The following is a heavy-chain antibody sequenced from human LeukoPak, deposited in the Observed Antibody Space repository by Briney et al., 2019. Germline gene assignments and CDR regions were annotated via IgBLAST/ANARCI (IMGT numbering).Heavy chain of an antibody. CDR1: GFTFSSYA. Sequence: PGGSLRLSCAASGFTFSSYAMSWVRQAPGKGLEWVSAISGSGGSTYYADSVKGRFTISRDNSRNTLYLQMNSLRAEDTAVYYCAKDWLRTTSPYYIDYWGQGTLVTVSS. CDR2: ISGSGGST. CDR3: AKDWLRTTSPYYIDY. V-gene: IGHV3-23*01. J-gene: IGHJ4*02. D-gene: IGHD1-14*01.